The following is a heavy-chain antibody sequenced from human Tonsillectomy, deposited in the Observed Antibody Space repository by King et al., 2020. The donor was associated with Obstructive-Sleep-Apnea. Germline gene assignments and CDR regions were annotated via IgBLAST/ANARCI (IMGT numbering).Heavy chain of an antibody. V-gene: IGHV4-39*07. CDR1: GGSISSSSYY. Sequence: QLQESGPGLVKPSETLSLTCTVSGGSISSSSYYWGWIRQPPGKGLEWIGSLYYSGTTYYNPSFKSRVTISVDASKNQLSLKLSSVTAADTAVYYCAVRSFGEFLTGTFDIWGQGTMVTVPS. CDR3: AVRSFGEFLTGTFDI. D-gene: IGHD3-10*01. CDR2: LYYSGTT. J-gene: IGHJ3*02.